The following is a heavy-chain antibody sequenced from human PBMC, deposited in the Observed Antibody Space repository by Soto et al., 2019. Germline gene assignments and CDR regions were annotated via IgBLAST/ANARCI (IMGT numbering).Heavy chain of an antibody. CDR2: IGTAGDT. CDR1: GFTFSSYD. J-gene: IGHJ4*02. D-gene: IGHD3-16*01. Sequence: EVQLLESGGGLVQPGGSLRLSCAASGFTFSSYDMHWVRQATGKGLEWVSAIGTAGDTYYPGSVKGRFTISRENAKNSLYLQMNSLRAGDTAVYYCARAKIRGGLDYWGQGTLVTVSS. V-gene: IGHV3-13*01. CDR3: ARAKIRGGLDY.